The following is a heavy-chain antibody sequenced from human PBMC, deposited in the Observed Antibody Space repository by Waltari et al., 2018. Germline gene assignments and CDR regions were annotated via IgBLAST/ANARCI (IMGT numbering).Heavy chain of an antibody. D-gene: IGHD2-8*02. V-gene: IGHV3-33*06. J-gene: IGHJ4*02. CDR2: IWYDGSYK. CDR1: AFTFSRYA. Sequence: QVQLVESGGGVVQPGRSRRLSCAASAFTFSRYALHWVRQAPGKGLEWVAVIWYDGSYKYYADSVKGRFSISRDNPKNTLHLQMDSLRAEDSAIYYCAKDGSASRLVRYYLDSWGPGTLVTVSS. CDR3: AKDGSASRLVRYYLDS.